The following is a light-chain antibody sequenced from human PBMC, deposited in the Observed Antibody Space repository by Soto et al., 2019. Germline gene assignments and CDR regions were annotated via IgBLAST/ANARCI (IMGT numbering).Light chain of an antibody. CDR1: QDISSW. J-gene: IGKJ1*01. V-gene: IGKV1D-16*01. CDR3: QQYNRYST. Sequence: DIQMTQSPSSVSASVGDRVSITCRASQDISSWVAWYQQRPGKAPKLLIYAATILQSGVPSRFSGSGSGTEFTLTISSLQPDDFATYYCQQYNRYSTFGQGTKVDIK. CDR2: AAT.